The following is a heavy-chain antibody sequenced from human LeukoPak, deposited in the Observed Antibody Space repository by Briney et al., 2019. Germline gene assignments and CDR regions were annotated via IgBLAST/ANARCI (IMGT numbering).Heavy chain of an antibody. J-gene: IGHJ4*02. V-gene: IGHV3-23*01. D-gene: IGHD6-13*01. CDR1: GFTFSSYA. CDR3: ARGRGGAAAELDY. Sequence: GGSLRLSCAASGFTFSSYAMSWVRQAPGQGLEWVSGISGSGGSTYYADSVKGRFTISRDNSKNTLYIQMNSLRAEDTAVYYCARGRGGAAAELDYWGQGTLVTVSS. CDR2: ISGSGGST.